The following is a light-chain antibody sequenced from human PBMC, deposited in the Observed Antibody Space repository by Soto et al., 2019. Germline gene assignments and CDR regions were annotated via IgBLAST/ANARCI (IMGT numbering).Light chain of an antibody. J-gene: IGLJ1*01. Sequence: QSALTQPASVSGSPGQSSTISCTGTSSYVGGYNFVSWYQHHPGKAPKLIIYDVTNRPSGISNRFSGSKSGNTASLTISGLQAEDEADYYCTSYTSSITYVFGTGTKVTVL. CDR3: TSYTSSITYV. V-gene: IGLV2-14*03. CDR2: DVT. CDR1: SSYVGGYNF.